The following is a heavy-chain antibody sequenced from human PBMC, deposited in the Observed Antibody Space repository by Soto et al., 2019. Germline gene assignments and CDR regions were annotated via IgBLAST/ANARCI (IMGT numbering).Heavy chain of an antibody. Sequence: PGGSLRLSCAASGFTFSSYAMSWVRQAPGKGLEWVSAISGSGGSTYYADSVKGRFTISRGNSKNTLYLQMNSLRAEDTAVYYCAKVGGYCSGGSCYSIDWPPFGTEPGYYFDYWGQGTLVTVSS. J-gene: IGHJ4*02. V-gene: IGHV3-23*01. CDR1: GFTFSSYA. CDR2: ISGSGGST. D-gene: IGHD2-15*01. CDR3: AKVGGYCSGGSCYSIDWPPFGTEPGYYFDY.